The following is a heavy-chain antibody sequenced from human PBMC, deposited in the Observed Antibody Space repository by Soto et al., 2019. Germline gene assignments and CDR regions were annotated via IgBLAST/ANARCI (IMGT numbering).Heavy chain of an antibody. J-gene: IGHJ6*02. D-gene: IGHD3-22*01. Sequence: ASVKVSCKASGYTFTSYGISWVRQAPGQGLEWMGWISAYNGKTNYAQILQGRVSLTTDTSTNTAYMELRSLRSDDTAMYFCARGGYYDSSGSRNYYYYGMNVWGQGTTVTVSS. V-gene: IGHV1-18*01. CDR3: ARGGYYDSSGSRNYYYYGMNV. CDR1: GYTFTSYG. CDR2: ISAYNGKT.